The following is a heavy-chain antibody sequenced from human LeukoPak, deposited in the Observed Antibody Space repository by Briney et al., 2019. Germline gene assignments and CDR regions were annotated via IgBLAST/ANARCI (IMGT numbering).Heavy chain of an antibody. V-gene: IGHV1-69*05. D-gene: IGHD6-13*01. CDR1: GGTFSSYA. CDR2: IIPIFGTA. CDR3: ARESAAAGTSGYYYYMDV. Sequence: ASVKVSCKASGGTFSSYAISWVRQAPGQGLEWMGGIIPIFGTANYAQKFQGRVTITTDESTSTAYMELSSLRSEDTAVYYCARESAAAGTSGYYYYMDVWGQGTTVTVSS. J-gene: IGHJ6*03.